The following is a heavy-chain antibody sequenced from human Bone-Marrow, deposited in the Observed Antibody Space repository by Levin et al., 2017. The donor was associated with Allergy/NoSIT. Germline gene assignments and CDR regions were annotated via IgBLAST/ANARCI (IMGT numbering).Heavy chain of an antibody. J-gene: IGHJ5*01. CDR1: GYTFRNYW. D-gene: IGHD1-26*01. V-gene: IGHV5-51*01. CDR2: IYPGDSDT. CDR3: ARLALFTATHVGWFDS. Sequence: GGSLRLSCKISGYTFRNYWIGWVRQMPGKGLEWMGIIYPGDSDTRYSPSFEGQVTISADMSVGTAYLLWNSLKASDTATYYCARLALFTATHVGWFDSWGQGTLVTVSS.